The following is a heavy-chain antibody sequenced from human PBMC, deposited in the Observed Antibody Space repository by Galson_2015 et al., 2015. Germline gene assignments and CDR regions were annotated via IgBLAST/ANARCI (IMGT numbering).Heavy chain of an antibody. V-gene: IGHV3-21*01. CDR2: ISGSSSYI. CDR1: GFTFSSYT. J-gene: IGHJ4*02. Sequence: SLRLSCAASGFTFSSYTMNWVRQAPGKGLEWVSSISGSSSYIYYADSVKGRFTISRDNANNSLYLQMNSLRVEDTAVYYCARTGGGGGTDYWGQGTLVTVSS. D-gene: IGHD3-16*01. CDR3: ARTGGGGGTDY.